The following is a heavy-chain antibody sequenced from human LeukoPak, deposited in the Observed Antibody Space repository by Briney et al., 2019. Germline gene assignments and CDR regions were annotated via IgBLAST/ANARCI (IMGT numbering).Heavy chain of an antibody. D-gene: IGHD6-13*01. Sequence: VGSLRLSCAASGFTFSSYAMDWVRQTPGKGLEYVSAISSNGGSTYYANSVKSRFTISRDNFKNTLYLQMGSLRAEDMAVYYCARIRIAAAGTFYFDYWGQGTLVTVSS. J-gene: IGHJ4*02. V-gene: IGHV3-64*01. CDR3: ARIRIAAAGTFYFDY. CDR2: ISSNGGST. CDR1: GFTFSSYA.